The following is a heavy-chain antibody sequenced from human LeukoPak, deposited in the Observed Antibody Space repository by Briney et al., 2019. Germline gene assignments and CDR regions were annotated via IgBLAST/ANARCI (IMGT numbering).Heavy chain of an antibody. D-gene: IGHD4-17*01. V-gene: IGHV3-21*01. CDR1: GFTFSGYW. J-gene: IGHJ3*01. CDR3: AKEAGQDFGALDAFDV. Sequence: GGSLRLSCAASGFTFSGYWMNWVRQAPGKGLEWVSSIGGSSSSLYYAESVKGRFTISRDNARNSLYLQMNSLRAEDTAVYYCAKEAGQDFGALDAFDVWGQGTMVTVSS. CDR2: IGGSSSSL.